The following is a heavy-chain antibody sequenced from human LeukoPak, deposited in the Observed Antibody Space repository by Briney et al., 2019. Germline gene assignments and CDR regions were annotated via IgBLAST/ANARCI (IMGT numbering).Heavy chain of an antibody. Sequence: SVKVSCKASGGTFSSYAISWVRQAPGQGLEWMGGIIPIFGTANYAQKFQGRVTITADESTSTAYMELSSLRSEDTAVYYCATGPVLYSGSYYWYFDYWGQGTLVTVSS. CDR3: ATGPVLYSGSYYWYFDY. CDR1: GGTFSSYA. D-gene: IGHD1-26*01. CDR2: IIPIFGTA. V-gene: IGHV1-69*13. J-gene: IGHJ4*02.